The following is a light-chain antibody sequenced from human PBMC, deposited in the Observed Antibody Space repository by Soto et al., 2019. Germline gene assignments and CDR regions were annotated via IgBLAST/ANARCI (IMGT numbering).Light chain of an antibody. V-gene: IGKV4-1*01. CDR2: CES. CDR3: QQYYSTPYT. J-gene: IGKJ2*01. Sequence: DIVMTQAPDSLAVSLGERVNINCKSSHSVLYRSNNNNYLAWYQQKPGHPPKLLIYCESTRESGVPDRFSGSGSGTDFTLTISSLQAEDVAFYYCQQYYSTPYTFGKGTKLEIK. CDR1: HSVLYRSNNNNY.